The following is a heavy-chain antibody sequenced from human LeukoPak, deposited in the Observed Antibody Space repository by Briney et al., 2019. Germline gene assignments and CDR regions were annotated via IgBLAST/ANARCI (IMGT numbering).Heavy chain of an antibody. CDR2: IYYSGGT. V-gene: IGHV4-39*01. CDR3: ARQGGLRFFSPPHNFDY. Sequence: SETLSLTCTVSGGSISSSSYYWGWIRQPPGKGLEWIGSIYYSGGTYYNPSLKSRVTISVDTSKNQFSLKLSSVTAADTAVYYCARQGGLRFFSPPHNFDYWGQGTLVTVSS. D-gene: IGHD3-3*01. CDR1: GGSISSSSYY. J-gene: IGHJ4*02.